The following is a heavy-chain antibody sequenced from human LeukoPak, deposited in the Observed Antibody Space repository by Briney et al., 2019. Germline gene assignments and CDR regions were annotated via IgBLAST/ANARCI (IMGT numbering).Heavy chain of an antibody. CDR2: IRSKANSYAT. J-gene: IGHJ4*02. Sequence: GGSLRLSCAASGFTFSGSAMHWVRQASGKGLEWVGRIRSKANSYATAYAASVKGRFTISRDDSKNTAHLQMNSLKTEDTAVYYCTRRSPNYYDSSGFDYWGQGTLVTVSS. V-gene: IGHV3-73*01. D-gene: IGHD3-22*01. CDR1: GFTFSGSA. CDR3: TRRSPNYYDSSGFDY.